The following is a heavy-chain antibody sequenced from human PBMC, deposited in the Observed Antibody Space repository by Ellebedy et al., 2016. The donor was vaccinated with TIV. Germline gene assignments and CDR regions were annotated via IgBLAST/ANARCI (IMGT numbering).Heavy chain of an antibody. CDR2: IKQDGSER. D-gene: IGHD6-19*01. CDR3: ARDQWLGRAYYFDY. Sequence: GGSLRLSCAASGFTFSNYWMTWVRQAPGKGLEWVANIKQDGSERYYVDSVKGRFAISRDTAKNSLYLQMNSLGDEDTAVYYCARDQWLGRAYYFDYWGQGTLVTFSS. V-gene: IGHV3-7*01. CDR1: GFTFSNYW. J-gene: IGHJ4*02.